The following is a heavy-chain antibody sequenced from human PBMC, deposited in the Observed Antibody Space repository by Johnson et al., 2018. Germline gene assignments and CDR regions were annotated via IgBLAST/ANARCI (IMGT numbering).Heavy chain of an antibody. CDR3: ARETSYYGRAMDV. V-gene: IGHV3-13*01. CDR2: IGPVGDR. Sequence: VQLVESGGGLVQAGGSLRLSCAASGVSISNYDMHWVRQVTGQGLAWVSGIGPVGDRYYAGSVKGRFIISREDAKNSLYLQMNSLRAGDTAVYYCARETSYYGRAMDVWGQGTTVTVSS. J-gene: IGHJ6*02. CDR1: GVSISNYD. D-gene: IGHD1-26*01.